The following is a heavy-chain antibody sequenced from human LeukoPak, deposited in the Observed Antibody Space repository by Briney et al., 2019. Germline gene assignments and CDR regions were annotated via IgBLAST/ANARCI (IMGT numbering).Heavy chain of an antibody. J-gene: IGHJ5*02. V-gene: IGHV4-34*01. CDR3: ARHNPTVVVPAAILGWFDP. CDR1: GGPFSGYY. Sequence: PSETLSLTCAVYGGPFSGYYWSWIRQPPGKGLEWIGEINHSGSTNYNPSLKSRVTISVDTSKNQFSLKLSSVTAADTAVYYCARHNPTVVVPAAILGWFDPWGQGTLVTVSS. CDR2: INHSGST. D-gene: IGHD2-2*02.